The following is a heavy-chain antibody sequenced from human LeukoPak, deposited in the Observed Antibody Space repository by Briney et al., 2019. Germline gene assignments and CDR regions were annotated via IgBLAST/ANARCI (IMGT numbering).Heavy chain of an antibody. J-gene: IGHJ4*02. V-gene: IGHV4-61*02. CDR1: GASVSTTAYF. CDR3: ARDDYYEGGFDY. Sequence: SETLSLTCSVSGASVSTTAYFWNWIRQPAGEGLEWIGRIYASGNTHYNPSLKSRVTMSLDTSKNQFSLTMNSVTAADSAVYYCARDDYYEGGFDYWGQGTLVTVSS. D-gene: IGHD3-22*01. CDR2: IYASGNT.